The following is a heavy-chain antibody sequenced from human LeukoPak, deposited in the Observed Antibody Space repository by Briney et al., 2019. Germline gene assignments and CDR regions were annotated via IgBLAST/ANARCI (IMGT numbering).Heavy chain of an antibody. CDR3: AKGQIRDYYDPTPLDY. D-gene: IGHD3-22*01. Sequence: GGSLRLSCAASGFTFSSYSMNWVRQAPGKGLEWVSSISSSSSYIYYADSVKGRFTISRDNSKNTLYLQMNSLRAEDTAVYYCAKGQIRDYYDPTPLDYWGQGTLVTVSS. CDR2: ISSSSSYI. J-gene: IGHJ4*02. CDR1: GFTFSSYS. V-gene: IGHV3-21*01.